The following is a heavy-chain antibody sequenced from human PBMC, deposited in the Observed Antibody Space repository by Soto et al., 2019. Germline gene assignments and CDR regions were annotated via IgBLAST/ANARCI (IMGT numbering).Heavy chain of an antibody. CDR3: ARATPPEFGDYAGR. CDR2: ISSSSGAI. J-gene: IGHJ4*02. V-gene: IGHV3-48*02. Sequence: GGSLRLSCAASGFTFSNYGMNWVRQAPGKGLEWISYISSSSGAIYYADSVKGRFTISRDNAKNSLYLQMNSLRDEDTAVYYCARATPPEFGDYAGRRGQGTLVTVSS. D-gene: IGHD4-17*01. CDR1: GFTFSNYG.